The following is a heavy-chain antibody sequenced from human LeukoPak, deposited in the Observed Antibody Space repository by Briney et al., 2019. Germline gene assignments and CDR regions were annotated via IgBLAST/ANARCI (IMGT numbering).Heavy chain of an antibody. J-gene: IGHJ4*02. D-gene: IGHD5-18*01. CDR2: IIPILGIA. CDR3: AKAPGYSYGWGVFDY. V-gene: IGHV1-69*02. CDR1: GGTFSSYT. Sequence: SVKVSCKASGGTFSSYTISWVRQAPGQGLEWMGRIIPILGIANYAQKFQGRVTITADKSTSTAYMELNSLRAEDTAVYYCAKAPGYSYGWGVFDYWGQGTLVTVSS.